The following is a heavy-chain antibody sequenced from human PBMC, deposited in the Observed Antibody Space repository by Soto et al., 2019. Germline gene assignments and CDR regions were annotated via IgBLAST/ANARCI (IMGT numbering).Heavy chain of an antibody. CDR1: GFTFSAYW. V-gene: IGHV3-7*05. D-gene: IGHD1-26*01. CDR2: IKQDGSKK. Sequence: EVLLVESGGGLVQPGGSLRLSCAASGFTFSAYWMTWVRQAPGKGLEWVANIKQDGSKKNYVDSVKGRFTISRDNAKNSVFLQMNSLRVEETAVYYCVRDWSSEGDYWGQGTVVTVSS. CDR3: VRDWSSEGDY. J-gene: IGHJ4*02.